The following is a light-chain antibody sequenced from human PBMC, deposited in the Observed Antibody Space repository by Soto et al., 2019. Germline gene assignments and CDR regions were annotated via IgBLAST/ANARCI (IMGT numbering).Light chain of an antibody. CDR3: QQRSNWPPIT. V-gene: IGKV3-11*01. Sequence: EIVLTQSPATLSLSPGERATLSCRASQSVSSYLAWYQQKPGQAPRLLIYDASNRATGIPARFSGSVSGTDFKLTNSSLDPEDFAVYYCQQRSNWPPITFGQGTRLEIK. CDR2: DAS. J-gene: IGKJ5*01. CDR1: QSVSSY.